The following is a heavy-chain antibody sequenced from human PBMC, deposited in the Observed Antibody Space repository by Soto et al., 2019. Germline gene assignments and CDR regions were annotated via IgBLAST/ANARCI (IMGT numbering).Heavy chain of an antibody. CDR3: ANDLQSYGDYDYYCYGMDV. Sequence: QVQLVESGGGEVQPGRSLTISCAASGFTFSTYGMHWVRQTPGKGLEWVAVISYDGTNKFYSDSVKGRFTISRDNFKNTLTLQMNSLRADDKAVYSCANDLQSYGDYDYYCYGMDVWGLGTRVTVSS. V-gene: IGHV3-30*18. D-gene: IGHD4-17*01. CDR2: ISYDGTNK. CDR1: GFTFSTYG. J-gene: IGHJ6*02.